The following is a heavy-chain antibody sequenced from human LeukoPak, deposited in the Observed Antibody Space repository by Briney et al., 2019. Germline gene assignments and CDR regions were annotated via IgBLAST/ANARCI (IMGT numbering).Heavy chain of an antibody. Sequence: ASVKVSCKASGYTFTGYYMHWVRQAPGQGLEWMGWINPNSGGTKYAQKFQGRVTMTRDTSISTAYMELSRLRSDDTAVYYCARGIDDWGNWFDPWGQGTLVTVSS. J-gene: IGHJ5*02. CDR2: INPNSGGT. V-gene: IGHV1-2*02. D-gene: IGHD7-27*01. CDR1: GYTFTGYY. CDR3: ARGIDDWGNWFDP.